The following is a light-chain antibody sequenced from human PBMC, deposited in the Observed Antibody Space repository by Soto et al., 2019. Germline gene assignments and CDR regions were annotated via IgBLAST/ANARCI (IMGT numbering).Light chain of an antibody. CDR3: SSYTTRTTLYV. CDR2: EVS. Sequence: QSALTQPPSASGSPGQSVTISCTGTRSDVGGYNYVSWYQLHPGKAPKLMIYEVSNRPSGVSNRFSGSKSGDTASLTISGLQAEDEADYYCSSYTTRTTLYVFGTGTKLTVL. CDR1: RSDVGGYNY. J-gene: IGLJ1*01. V-gene: IGLV2-14*01.